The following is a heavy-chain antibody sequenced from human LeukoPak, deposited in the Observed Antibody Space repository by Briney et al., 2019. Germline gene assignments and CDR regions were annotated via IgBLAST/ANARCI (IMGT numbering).Heavy chain of an antibody. D-gene: IGHD3-3*01. J-gene: IGHJ6*03. CDR3: ARLFYDFWSGHYYYYMDV. CDR1: GGSISSSTYY. V-gene: IGHV4-39*01. CDR2: ISYSGSS. Sequence: SETLSLTCTVSGGSISSSTYYWGWIRQPPGKGLEWIGSISYSGSSYCNPSLKSRVTISVDTSKNQFSLKVSSVTAADTAVYYCARLFYDFWSGHYYYYMDVWGKGTTVTVSS.